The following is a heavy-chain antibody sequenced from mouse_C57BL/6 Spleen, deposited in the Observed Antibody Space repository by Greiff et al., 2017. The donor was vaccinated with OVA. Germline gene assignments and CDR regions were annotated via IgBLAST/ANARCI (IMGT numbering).Heavy chain of an antibody. CDR3: ARPGSTVYYYAMDY. CDR2: INPNNGGT. J-gene: IGHJ4*01. Sequence: EVQLQQSGPELVKPGASVKISCKASGYTFTDYYMNWVKQSHGKSLEWIGDINPNNGGTSYNQKFKGKATLTVDKSSSTAYMELRSLTSEDSAVYYCARPGSTVYYYAMDYWGQGTSVTVSS. CDR1: GYTFTDYY. V-gene: IGHV1-26*01. D-gene: IGHD1-1*01.